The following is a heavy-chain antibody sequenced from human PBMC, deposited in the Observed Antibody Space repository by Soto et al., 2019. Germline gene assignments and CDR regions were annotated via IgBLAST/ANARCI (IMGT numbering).Heavy chain of an antibody. CDR3: ARGGGCADCTSAGGCTSRKRKNWFDP. Sequence: SETLSLTCAVYGGSFSGYYWSWIRQPPGKGLEWLGEINHSGSTNYNPSLKSRGTISADTSKNQFSLKLSSVTAADTAVYYCARGGGCADCTSAGGCTSRKRKNWFDPWGQGTLVTVSS. V-gene: IGHV4-34*01. CDR1: GGSFSGYY. J-gene: IGHJ5*02. CDR2: INHSGST. D-gene: IGHD2-2*02.